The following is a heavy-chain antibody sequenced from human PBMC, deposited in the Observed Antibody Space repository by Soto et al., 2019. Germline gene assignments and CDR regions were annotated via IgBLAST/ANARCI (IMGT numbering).Heavy chain of an antibody. Sequence: SLRLSCASSGFTFSSYGMHWVRQAPGKGLEWVAVISYDGSNKYYADSVKGRFTISRDNSKNTLYLQMNSLRAEDTAVYYCAKAGYDSSGYYLRVPYYFDYWGQGTLVTVSS. V-gene: IGHV3-30*18. CDR3: AKAGYDSSGYYLRVPYYFDY. J-gene: IGHJ4*02. CDR2: ISYDGSNK. CDR1: GFTFSSYG. D-gene: IGHD3-22*01.